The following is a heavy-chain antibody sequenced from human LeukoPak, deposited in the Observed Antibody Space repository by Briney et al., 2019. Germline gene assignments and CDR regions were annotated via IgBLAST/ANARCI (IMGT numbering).Heavy chain of an antibody. CDR2: IAPSDSYT. CDR1: GYSFPSYW. J-gene: IGHJ4*02. CDR3: ARQGSYGPLY. V-gene: IGHV5-10-1*01. D-gene: IGHD5-18*01. Sequence: GESLRISCKVSGYSFPSYWITWVRQVPGKGLEWMGRIAPSDSYTNYNPSFEGHVTMSVEKSITTVYLQWSSLKASDTAMYYCARQGSYGPLYWGQGTLVTVSS.